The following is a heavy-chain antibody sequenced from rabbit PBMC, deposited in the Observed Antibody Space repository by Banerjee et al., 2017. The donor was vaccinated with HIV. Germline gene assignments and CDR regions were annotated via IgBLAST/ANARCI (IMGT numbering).Heavy chain of an antibody. D-gene: IGHD6-1*01. CDR1: GFSFSSSYW. CDR2: IYVGSLGST. Sequence: QSLEESGGDLVKPGASLTLTCTASGFSFSSSYWMTWVRQAPGKGLEWIACIYVGSLGSTYYASWAKGRFTISKTSSTTVTLQMTSLTAADTATYFCAREPYDYAVFDALILFSLWGPGTLVTVS. J-gene: IGHJ4*01. CDR3: AREPYDYAVFDALILFSL. V-gene: IGHV1S40*01.